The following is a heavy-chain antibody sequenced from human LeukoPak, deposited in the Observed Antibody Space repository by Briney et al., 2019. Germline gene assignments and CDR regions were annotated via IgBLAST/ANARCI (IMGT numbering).Heavy chain of an antibody. Sequence: SETLSLTCTVSGGSISSSSYYWGWIRQPPGKGLEWIGSIYYSGSTYYNPSLKSRVTIPVDTSKNLFSLKLSAVTAADTAVYYCESGPQHWGQGTLVTVSS. J-gene: IGHJ1*01. D-gene: IGHD3/OR15-3a*01. CDR3: ESGPQH. CDR1: GGSISSSSYY. V-gene: IGHV4-39*07. CDR2: IYYSGST.